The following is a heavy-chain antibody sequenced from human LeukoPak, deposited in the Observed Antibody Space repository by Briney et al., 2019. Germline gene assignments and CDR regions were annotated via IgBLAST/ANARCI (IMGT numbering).Heavy chain of an antibody. Sequence: SETLSLTCAVYGGSFSGYYWSWIRQPPGKGLEWIGEINHSGSTNYNPSLKSRVTISVDTSKNQFSLKLSSVTAADTAVYYCARIPGRYYYGSGSYKDYWGQGTLSPSLQ. CDR1: GGSFSGYY. CDR2: INHSGST. J-gene: IGHJ4*02. D-gene: IGHD3-10*01. V-gene: IGHV4-34*01. CDR3: ARIPGRYYYGSGSYKDY.